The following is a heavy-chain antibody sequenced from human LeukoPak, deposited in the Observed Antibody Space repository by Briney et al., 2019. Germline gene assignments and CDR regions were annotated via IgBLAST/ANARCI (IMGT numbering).Heavy chain of an antibody. V-gene: IGHV4-34*01. CDR2: INHSGST. D-gene: IGHD3-10*01. Sequence: GSLRLSCAASGFTFSSYSMNWIRQPPGKGLEWIGEINHSGSTNYNPSLKSRVTISVDTSKNQFSLKLSSVTAADTAVYYCARGPYYGSGTWRYYYYYMDVWGKGTTVTVSS. J-gene: IGHJ6*03. CDR3: ARGPYYGSGTWRYYYYYMDV. CDR1: GFTFSSYS.